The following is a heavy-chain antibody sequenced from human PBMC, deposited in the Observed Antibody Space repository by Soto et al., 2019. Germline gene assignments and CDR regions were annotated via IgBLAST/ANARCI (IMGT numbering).Heavy chain of an antibody. D-gene: IGHD3-3*01. V-gene: IGHV1-8*01. Sequence: QVQLVQSGAEVKKPGASVKVSCKASGYTFTSHDINWMRQTTGQGLEWMGWMNPNSGHTNSAQKFQGRVTMTRDTSINTAYRELPNLRSEDPAIYYCASDLCPTWGRGPLVAVSS. CDR2: MNPNSGHT. CDR1: GYTFTSHD. J-gene: IGHJ5*02. CDR3: ASDLCPT.